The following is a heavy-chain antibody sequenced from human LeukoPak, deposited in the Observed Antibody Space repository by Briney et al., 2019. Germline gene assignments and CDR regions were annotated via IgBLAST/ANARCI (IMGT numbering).Heavy chain of an antibody. CDR1: GFTFSSYS. CDR3: TRDQNFYGSGRGFDP. Sequence: GGSLRLSCAAPGFTFSSYSMNWVRQAPGKGLEWVSPITSSNSYIHYADSVKGRFTISRDNAKNSLYLQMNSLRAEDTAIYYCTRDQNFYGSGRGFDPWGQGTLVSVSS. J-gene: IGHJ5*02. D-gene: IGHD3-10*01. CDR2: ITSSNSYI. V-gene: IGHV3-21*01.